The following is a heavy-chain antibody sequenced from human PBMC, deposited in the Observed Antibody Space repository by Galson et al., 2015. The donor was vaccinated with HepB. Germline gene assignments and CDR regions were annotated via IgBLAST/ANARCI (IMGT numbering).Heavy chain of an antibody. V-gene: IGHV3-21*01. Sequence: SLRLSCAASGFTFSSYSMNWVRQAPGKGLEWVSSISSSSSYIYYADSVKGRFTISRDNAKNSLYLQMNSLRAEDTAVYYCARDLDPFYDYVWGSYRYSWFDPWGQGTLVTVSS. CDR2: ISSSSSYI. CDR3: ARDLDPFYDYVWGSYRYSWFDP. J-gene: IGHJ5*02. CDR1: GFTFSSYS. D-gene: IGHD3-16*02.